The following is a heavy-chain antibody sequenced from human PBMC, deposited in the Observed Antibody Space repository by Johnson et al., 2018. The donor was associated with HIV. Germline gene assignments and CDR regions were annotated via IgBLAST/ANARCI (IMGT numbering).Heavy chain of an antibody. CDR2: ISYDGSNK. Sequence: QVQLVESGGGVVQPGRSLRLSCAASGFTFSSYVMHWVRQAPGKGLEWVAVISYDGSNKYYADSVKGRFSISRDNSKNTLHLQMNSLRAEDTAVYYCARDTSIAAARALDIWGQGTMVTVSS. D-gene: IGHD6-6*01. CDR3: ARDTSIAAARALDI. J-gene: IGHJ3*02. V-gene: IGHV3-30-3*01. CDR1: GFTFSSYV.